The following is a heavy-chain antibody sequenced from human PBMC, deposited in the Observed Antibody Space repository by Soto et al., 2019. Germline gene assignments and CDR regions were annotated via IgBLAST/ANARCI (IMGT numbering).Heavy chain of an antibody. CDR2: IYWDDDK. D-gene: IGHD2-15*01. V-gene: IGHV2-5*02. Sequence: SGPTLVNPTQTLTLTCTFSGFSLSTSGVGVGWIRQPPGKALEWLALIYWDDDKRYSPSLKSRLTITKDTSKNQVVLTMTNMDPVDTATYYCAHSSRLFGSSAPYYYYYGMDVWGQGTTVTVSS. CDR3: AHSSRLFGSSAPYYYYYGMDV. J-gene: IGHJ6*02. CDR1: GFSLSTSGVG.